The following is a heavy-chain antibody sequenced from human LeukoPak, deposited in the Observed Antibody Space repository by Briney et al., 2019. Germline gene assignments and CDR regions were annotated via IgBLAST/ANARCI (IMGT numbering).Heavy chain of an antibody. D-gene: IGHD4-23*01. V-gene: IGHV3-23*01. CDR2: INDGGYNT. CDR1: GFPFSTYD. J-gene: IGHJ4*02. CDR3: AKKETVVSPGNYFDH. Sequence: GGSLRLSCAASGFPFSTYDMNWARQAPGKGLEWVSAINDGGYNTYYADSVRGRFTISRDNAKNTLYLQMNSLRAEDTAVYYCAKKETVVSPGNYFDHWGQGTLVTVSS.